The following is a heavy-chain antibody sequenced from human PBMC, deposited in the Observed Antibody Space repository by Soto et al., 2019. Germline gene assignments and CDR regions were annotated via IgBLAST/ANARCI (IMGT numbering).Heavy chain of an antibody. V-gene: IGHV2-5*02. CDR2: IYWDDDK. D-gene: IGHD3-3*01. J-gene: IGHJ5*02. Sequence: QITLKESGPPLVKPTQTLTLTCTFSGFSLTTSGMGVGWIRQPPGKALEWLALIYWDDDKRYSPSLKSRLTTTKDPAKNQVVLTKTNMHPVDTPTYYCVLRRRLWNGGTSDNRWFAPWGQGALVPVPP. CDR1: GFSLTTSGMG. CDR3: VLRRRLWNGGTSDNRWFAP.